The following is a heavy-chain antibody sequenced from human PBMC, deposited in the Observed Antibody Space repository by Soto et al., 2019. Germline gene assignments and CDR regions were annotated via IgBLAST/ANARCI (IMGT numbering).Heavy chain of an antibody. CDR1: GGSLSSDDSY. CDR3: ARDRGGYERIDY. V-gene: IGHV4-30-4*01. CDR2: IYYSGST. D-gene: IGHD5-12*01. Sequence: QVQLQESGPGLVKPSQTLSLTCTVSGGSLSSDDSYWSWIRQPPGKGLEWIGYIYYSGSTYYNPSLQSRFTISVDTSKNQFSRKLNSVTAADTAVYYCARDRGGYERIDYWGQGTLVTVSS. J-gene: IGHJ4*02.